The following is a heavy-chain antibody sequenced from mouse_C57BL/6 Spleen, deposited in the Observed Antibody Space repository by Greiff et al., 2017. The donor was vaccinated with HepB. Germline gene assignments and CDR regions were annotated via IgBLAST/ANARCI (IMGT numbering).Heavy chain of an antibody. V-gene: IGHV1-22*01. CDR1: GYTFTDYN. J-gene: IGHJ1*03. CDR3: ARWGYYGGYFDV. Sequence: EVQLQQSGPELVKPGASVKMSCKASGYTFTDYNMHWVKQSHGKSLEWIGYINPNNGGTSYNQKFKGKATLTVNKSSSTAYMELRSLTSEDSAVFYCARWGYYGGYFDVWGTGTTVTVSS. CDR2: INPNNGGT. D-gene: IGHD1-1*01.